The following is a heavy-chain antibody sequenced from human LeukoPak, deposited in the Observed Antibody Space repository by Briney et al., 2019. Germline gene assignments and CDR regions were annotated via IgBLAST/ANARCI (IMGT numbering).Heavy chain of an antibody. CDR2: ISGDGGRT. Sequence: PGGSLRLSCAASGFIFDDYAMHWVRQAPGKGLEWVSLISGDGGRTYYTDSVKGRFTISRDNSKHSLYLQMNSLRTEDTALYYCTKNVGYSGAFDIWGQGTMVTVSS. CDR1: GFIFDDYA. J-gene: IGHJ3*02. CDR3: TKNVGYSGAFDI. V-gene: IGHV3-43*02. D-gene: IGHD3-22*01.